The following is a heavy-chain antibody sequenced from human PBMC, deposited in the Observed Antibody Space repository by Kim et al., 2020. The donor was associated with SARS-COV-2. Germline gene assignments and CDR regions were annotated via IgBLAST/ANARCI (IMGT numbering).Heavy chain of an antibody. CDR2: ISSRSTSI. Sequence: GGSLRLSCAASGFTLSSYSMNWVRQAPGKGLEWVSYISSRSTSIYYADSVKGRFTISRDNAKNSLFLQMNSLRDEDTAVYYCARDRMTTLTTMVEYFYYGMDVWGQGTTVTVSS. V-gene: IGHV3-48*02. CDR1: GFTLSSYS. J-gene: IGHJ6*02. D-gene: IGHD4-17*01. CDR3: ARDRMTTLTTMVEYFYYGMDV.